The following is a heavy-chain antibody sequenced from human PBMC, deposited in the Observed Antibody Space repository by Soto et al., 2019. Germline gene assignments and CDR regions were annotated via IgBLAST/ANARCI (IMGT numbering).Heavy chain of an antibody. D-gene: IGHD2-2*01. J-gene: IGHJ5*02. V-gene: IGHV4-59*12. CDR2: IYHTGKT. CDR3: ARDGTSTANCIDP. Sequence: PGGSLRLSCAASGFTFSSYEMNGVRQAPGKGLEWSVYIYHTGKTYYNPSLENRVTMSVDTSKNQFSLKLASVTAADTAVYYCARDGTSTANCIDPWGQGTLVTVSS. CDR1: GFTFSSYE.